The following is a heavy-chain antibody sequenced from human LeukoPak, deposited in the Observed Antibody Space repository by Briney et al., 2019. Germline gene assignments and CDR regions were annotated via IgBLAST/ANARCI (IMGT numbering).Heavy chain of an antibody. CDR2: ISAYNGNT. CDR3: ARDLVMVGATRLVLGY. V-gene: IGHV1-18*01. D-gene: IGHD1-26*01. CDR1: GYTFTSYG. Sequence: ASVKVSCKASGYTFTSYGISWVRQAPGQGLEWMGCISAYNGNTNYAQKLQGRVTMTTDTSTSTAYMELRSLRSDDTAVYYCARDLVMVGATRLVLGYWGQGTLVTVSS. J-gene: IGHJ4*02.